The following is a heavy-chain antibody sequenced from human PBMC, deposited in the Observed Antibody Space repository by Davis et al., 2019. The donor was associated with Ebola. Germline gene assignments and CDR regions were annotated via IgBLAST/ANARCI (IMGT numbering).Heavy chain of an antibody. D-gene: IGHD3-10*01. CDR1: GLTFDNYA. Sequence: SLKISCATSGLTFDNYAMHWFRQAPGKGLEWVSGITSNSGTTAYADSVKGRFTISRDNAMDSLYLQMNSLRIEDTAFYYCAKDFYGSGSYIDAWGQGTLVAVSS. J-gene: IGHJ5*02. CDR3: AKDFYGSGSYIDA. CDR2: ITSNSGTT. V-gene: IGHV3-9*01.